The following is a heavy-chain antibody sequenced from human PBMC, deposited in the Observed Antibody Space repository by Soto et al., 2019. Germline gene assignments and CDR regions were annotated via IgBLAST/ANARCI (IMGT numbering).Heavy chain of an antibody. CDR2: IYHSGST. D-gene: IGHD3-10*01. CDR3: ARARGKVWYYGSGSYYYYSGLDV. J-gene: IGHJ6*02. Sequence: SETLSLTCAVSGGSISSWGYSWSWIRQPPGKGREWIGYIYHSGSTYYNPSLKSRVTISVDRSKNQFSLKLSSVTAADTAVYYCARARGKVWYYGSGSYYYYSGLDVWGQGTMVTVSS. CDR1: GGSISSWGYS. V-gene: IGHV4-30-2*01.